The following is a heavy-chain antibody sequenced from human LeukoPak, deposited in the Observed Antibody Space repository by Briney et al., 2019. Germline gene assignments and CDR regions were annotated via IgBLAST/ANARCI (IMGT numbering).Heavy chain of an antibody. D-gene: IGHD3-16*01. CDR2: IWYDGSNK. Sequence: PGGSLRLSCAASGFTFSSYGMHWVRQAPGKGLEWVAVIWYDGSNKYYADSVKGRFTISRDNSKNTLYLQMNGLRAEDTAIYYCAKDVAGSGSYGFDYWGQGTLVTVSS. V-gene: IGHV3-33*06. CDR1: GFTFSSYG. CDR3: AKDVAGSGSYGFDY. J-gene: IGHJ4*02.